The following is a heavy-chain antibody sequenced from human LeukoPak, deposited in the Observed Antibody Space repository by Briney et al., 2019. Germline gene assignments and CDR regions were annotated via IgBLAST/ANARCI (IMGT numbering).Heavy chain of an antibody. Sequence: ASVKVSCKASGYTFTSYGISWVRQAPGQGLEWMGWISAYNGNTNYAQKVQGRVTMTTDTPTSTVYMELRSLRSDDTAVYYCARNFGGVDVDYWGQGTLVTVSS. V-gene: IGHV1-18*01. J-gene: IGHJ4*02. CDR1: GYTFTSYG. CDR3: ARNFGGVDVDY. D-gene: IGHD3-16*01. CDR2: ISAYNGNT.